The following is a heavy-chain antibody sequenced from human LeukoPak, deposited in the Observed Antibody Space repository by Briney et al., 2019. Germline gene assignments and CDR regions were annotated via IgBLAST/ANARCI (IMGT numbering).Heavy chain of an antibody. D-gene: IGHD3-10*01. Sequence: GGSLRLSCAASGFTFSSYAMSWVRQAPGKGLEWVSALSGSGGNTYYTDSVKGRFTISRDNSRNTLYLQMNSLRAEDTAVYYCAGRYNYGSDAFDIWGQGTMVTVSS. CDR2: LSGSGGNT. CDR1: GFTFSSYA. CDR3: AGRYNYGSDAFDI. V-gene: IGHV3-23*01. J-gene: IGHJ3*02.